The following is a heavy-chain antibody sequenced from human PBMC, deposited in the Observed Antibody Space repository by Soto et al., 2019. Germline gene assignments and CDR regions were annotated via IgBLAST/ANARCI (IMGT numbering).Heavy chain of an antibody. CDR1: VESISIYY. CDR2: MYYSGST. J-gene: IGHJ4*02. D-gene: IGHD2-15*01. Sequence: PSETLSLTCTVSVESISIYYWSWIRQPPGKGLEWIGYMYYSGSTNYNPSLKSPVTISVDTSKNQFSLKLSSVTAADTAVYYCARDAGGPADYWGQGTLVTVSS. CDR3: ARDAGGPADY. V-gene: IGHV4-59*01.